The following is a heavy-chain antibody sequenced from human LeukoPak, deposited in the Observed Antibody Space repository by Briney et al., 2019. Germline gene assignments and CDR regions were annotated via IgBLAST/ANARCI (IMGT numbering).Heavy chain of an antibody. CDR2: IYYSGRT. CDR3: ATSGRYNWNLLDY. J-gene: IGHJ4*02. D-gene: IGHD1-7*01. Sequence: PSETLSLTCTVSGGSISSSYWSWIRQPPGKGLDWVGYIYYSGRTNYNPSLKSRVTISVDTSKNQFSLKLSSVTAADTAVYYCATSGRYNWNLLDYWGQGALVTVSS. V-gene: IGHV4-59*08. CDR1: GGSISSSY.